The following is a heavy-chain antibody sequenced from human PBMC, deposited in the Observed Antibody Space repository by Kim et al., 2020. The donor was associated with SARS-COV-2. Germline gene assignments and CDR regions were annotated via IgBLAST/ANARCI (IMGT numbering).Heavy chain of an antibody. CDR3: ARDLFGKHSFDY. J-gene: IGHJ4*02. D-gene: IGHD3-10*01. Sequence: SETLSLTCTVSGGSISSSSYYWGWIRQPPGKGLEWIGSIYYSGSTYYNPSLKGRVTISVDTSKNQFSLKLSSVTAADTAVYYCARDLFGKHSFDYWGQGTLVTVSS. V-gene: IGHV4-39*07. CDR1: GGSISSSSYY. CDR2: IYYSGST.